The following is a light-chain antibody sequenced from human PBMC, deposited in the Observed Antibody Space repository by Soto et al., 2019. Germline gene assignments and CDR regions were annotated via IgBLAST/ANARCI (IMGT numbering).Light chain of an antibody. J-gene: IGLJ2*01. CDR2: EVS. CDR1: SSDVGGHDY. V-gene: IGLV2-8*01. Sequence: QSALTQPPSASGSPGQSVTISCTGTSSDVGGHDYVSWYQQYPGKAPKLMIYEVSERPSGVPDRFSGSKSGNTASLTVSGLQAEDEAYYHCSSYAGINNFVVFGGGTKLTVL. CDR3: SSYAGINNFVV.